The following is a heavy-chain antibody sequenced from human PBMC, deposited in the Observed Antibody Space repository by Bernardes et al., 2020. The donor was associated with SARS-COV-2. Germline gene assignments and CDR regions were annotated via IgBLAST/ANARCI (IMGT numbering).Heavy chain of an antibody. D-gene: IGHD2-21*01. CDR3: ASGNTLFT. CDR1: GVSISSYY. CDR2: IYYSGST. V-gene: IGHV4-59*01. J-gene: IGHJ5*02. Sequence: SEPLSLTCTVSGVSISSYYWGWIRQPPGKGLEWIGYIYYSGSTNYNPSLKSRVTISVDTSKNQFSLKLNSVTAADTAMYYCASGNTLFTWGQGTLVTVSS.